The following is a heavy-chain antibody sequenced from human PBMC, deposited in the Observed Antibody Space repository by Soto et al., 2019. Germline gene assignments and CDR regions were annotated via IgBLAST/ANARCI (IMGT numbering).Heavy chain of an antibody. D-gene: IGHD6-19*01. CDR2: ISDSGTTI. J-gene: IGHJ4*02. CDR3: ASAPSSYSSGWPIFKN. CDR1: GFTFSNYY. V-gene: IGHV3-11*01. Sequence: GGSLRLSCAASGFTFSNYYMNWIRQAPGKGLEWVAYISDSGTTIYYADSVKGRFTISRDNAENSLYLQMNSLRAEDTAMYYCASAPSSYSSGWPIFKNWGQGTLVTVSS.